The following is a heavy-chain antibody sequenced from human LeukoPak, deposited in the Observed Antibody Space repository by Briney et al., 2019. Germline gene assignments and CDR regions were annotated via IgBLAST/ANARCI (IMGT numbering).Heavy chain of an antibody. CDR3: AKDRSIGTYYTFDH. D-gene: IGHD1-26*01. J-gene: IGHJ4*02. CDR2: IYSGGTT. V-gene: IGHV3-53*01. CDR1: GFIVSSNY. Sequence: PGGSLRLSCAASGFIVSSNYMSWVRQAPGKGLEWVSVIYSGGTTYYADSVKGRFTVSGDHSKNTLYLQMSSLTAADTAVYYCAKDRSIGTYYTFDHWGQGTLVIVSS.